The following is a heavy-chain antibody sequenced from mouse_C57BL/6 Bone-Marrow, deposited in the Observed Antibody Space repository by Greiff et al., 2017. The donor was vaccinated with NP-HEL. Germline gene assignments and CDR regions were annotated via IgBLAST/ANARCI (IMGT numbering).Heavy chain of an antibody. CDR3: ARSGDYDGFAY. J-gene: IGHJ3*01. CDR2: IDPSDSYT. V-gene: IGHV1-69*01. D-gene: IGHD2-4*01. CDR1: GYTFTSYW. Sequence: QVQLQQPGAELVMPGASVKLSCKASGYTFTSYWMHWVKQRPGQGLEWIGEIDPSDSYTNYNQKFKGKSTLTVDKSSSTAYMQLSSLTSEDSAVYYCARSGDYDGFAYWGKGTLVTVSA.